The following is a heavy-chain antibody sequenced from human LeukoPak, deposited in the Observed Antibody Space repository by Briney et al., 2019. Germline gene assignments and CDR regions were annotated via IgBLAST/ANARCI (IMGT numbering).Heavy chain of an antibody. CDR1: GFTFRSYW. D-gene: IGHD3-16*01. J-gene: IGHJ4*02. CDR2: INGDGSST. Sequence: GGSLRLSCEASGFTFRSYWMHWVRQAPGKGLVWVSRINGDGSSTSYADSVKGRFTISRDNAKNTLYLQMNSLRAEDSGVYYCASAYYHYYFDYWGQGTLVTVSS. CDR3: ASAYYHYYFDY. V-gene: IGHV3-74*01.